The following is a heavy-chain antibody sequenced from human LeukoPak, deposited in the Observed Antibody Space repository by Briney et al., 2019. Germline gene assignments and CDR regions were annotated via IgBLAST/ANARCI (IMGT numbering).Heavy chain of an antibody. V-gene: IGHV4-31*03. CDR3: ARDVVDYGMDV. D-gene: IGHD2-15*01. Sequence: PSETLSLTCTVSGGSISSGGYYWSWIRQHPGKGLEWMGYIYYSGSTYYNPSLKSRVTISVDTSKNQFSLKLSSVTAADTAVYYCARDVVDYGMDVWGQGTTVTVSS. CDR1: GGSISSGGYY. CDR2: IYYSGST. J-gene: IGHJ6*02.